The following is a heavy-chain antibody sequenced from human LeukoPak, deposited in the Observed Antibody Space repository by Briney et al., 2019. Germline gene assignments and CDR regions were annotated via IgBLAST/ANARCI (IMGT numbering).Heavy chain of an antibody. CDR2: IKQDGSEK. Sequence: PGGSLRLSCAASGFTFSSYAMHWVRQAPGKGLEWVANIKQDGSEKYYVDSVKGRFTISRDNAKNSLYLQMNSLRVEDTAVYYCASHQGYRHDYWGQGTLVTVSS. V-gene: IGHV3-7*01. CDR3: ASHQGYRHDY. D-gene: IGHD2-15*01. J-gene: IGHJ4*02. CDR1: GFTFSSYA.